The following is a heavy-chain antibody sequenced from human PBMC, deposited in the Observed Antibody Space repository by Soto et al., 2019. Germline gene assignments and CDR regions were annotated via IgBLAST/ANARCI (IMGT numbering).Heavy chain of an antibody. Sequence: GPEVKKPGASVKVSCKASGFTFTNYAITWVRQAPGEGLEWLGWISAYNGNTNNAQKFQGRVTMTTDTSTSTAYMELRSLRSDDTAVYYCAREMTTMTSFDYWGQGALVTVSS. CDR2: ISAYNGNT. J-gene: IGHJ4*02. CDR1: GFTFTNYA. CDR3: AREMTTMTSFDY. V-gene: IGHV1-18*04. D-gene: IGHD4-17*01.